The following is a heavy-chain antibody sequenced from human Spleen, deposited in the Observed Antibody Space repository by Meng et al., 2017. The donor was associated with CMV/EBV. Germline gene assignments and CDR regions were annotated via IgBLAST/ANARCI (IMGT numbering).Heavy chain of an antibody. D-gene: IGHD2-2*01. J-gene: IGHJ5*02. CDR2: IYYSGST. Sequence: SETLSLTCTVSGGSISSGDYYWSWIRQPPGKGLEWIGYIYYSGSTYYNPSLKSRVTISVDTSKNQFSLKLSSVTAADTAVYYCARGRPSDIVVVPAVPAHWFDPWGQGTLVTVSS. CDR3: ARGRPSDIVVVPAVPAHWFDP. V-gene: IGHV4-30-4*08. CDR1: GGSISSGDYY.